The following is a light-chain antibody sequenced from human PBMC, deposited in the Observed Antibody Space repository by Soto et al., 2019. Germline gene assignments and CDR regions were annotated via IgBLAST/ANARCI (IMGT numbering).Light chain of an antibody. J-gene: IGKJ1*01. CDR3: QHYNSYSEA. V-gene: IGKV1D-8*03. CDR2: KAS. Sequence: VIWVTQSPSLLSASTGDRVTISCRLSQDISYYLAWYQQKPGKAPKLLIYKASTLKSGVPSRFSGSGSGTEFTLTISSLQPDDFATYYCQHYNSYSEAFGQGSNVAIK. CDR1: QDISYY.